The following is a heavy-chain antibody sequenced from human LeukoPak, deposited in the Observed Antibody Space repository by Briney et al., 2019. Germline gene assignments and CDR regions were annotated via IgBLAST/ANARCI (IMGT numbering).Heavy chain of an antibody. D-gene: IGHD4-17*01. V-gene: IGHV3-53*01. CDR3: AGSHDSVPKTPFDY. Sequence: GGSLRLSCAAPGFTATRTYMSSVRQAPGKGLEWVSVIYSGGSTYYTDSVKGRFTISRDNSKNTLYLQMNSLRAEDTAVYHCAGSHDSVPKTPFDYWGQGTLVTVSS. CDR2: IYSGGST. J-gene: IGHJ4*02. CDR1: GFTATRTY.